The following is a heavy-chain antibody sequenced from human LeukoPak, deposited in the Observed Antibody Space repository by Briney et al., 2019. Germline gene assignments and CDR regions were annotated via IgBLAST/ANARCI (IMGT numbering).Heavy chain of an antibody. Sequence: GGSLRLSCAASGFTFSSYGMHWVRQAPGKGLEWVAFIRYDGSNKYYADSVKGRFTISRDNSKNTLYLQMNSLRAEDTAVYYCAKRGSGWYEDYYYYMDVWGKGTTVTISS. CDR1: GFTFSSYG. V-gene: IGHV3-30*02. D-gene: IGHD6-19*01. CDR2: IRYDGSNK. J-gene: IGHJ6*03. CDR3: AKRGSGWYEDYYYYMDV.